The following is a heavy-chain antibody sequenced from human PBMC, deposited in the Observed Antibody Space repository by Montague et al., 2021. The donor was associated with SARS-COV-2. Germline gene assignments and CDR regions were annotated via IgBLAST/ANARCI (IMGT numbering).Heavy chain of an antibody. Sequence: TLSLTCAVSGGSVSSGAYSWIWARHPPGKGLEWIVYIHHSGDTYYNPSLRSRVTISVERSKNQFSLKLTSVAAADTALYFCAKSRISMVRGIYDAFDVWGRGTTVTVSS. J-gene: IGHJ3*01. CDR3: AKSRISMVRGIYDAFDV. D-gene: IGHD3-10*01. CDR1: GGSVSSGAYS. CDR2: IHHSGDT. V-gene: IGHV4-30-2*01.